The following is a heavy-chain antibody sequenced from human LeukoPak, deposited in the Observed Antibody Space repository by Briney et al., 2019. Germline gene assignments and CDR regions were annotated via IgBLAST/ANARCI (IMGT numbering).Heavy chain of an antibody. CDR1: GFTFNNYS. CDR3: ARDPWGYYR. CDR2: ISTYSTYI. J-gene: IGHJ4*02. V-gene: IGHV3-21*01. Sequence: GGSLRLSCAASGFTFNNYSIHWVRQAPGKRLEWVSSISTYSTYISYADSVKGRFTISRDNSRNPLYLHLNNLKAEDTAVYCGARDPWGYYRWVRATL. D-gene: IGHD1-14*01.